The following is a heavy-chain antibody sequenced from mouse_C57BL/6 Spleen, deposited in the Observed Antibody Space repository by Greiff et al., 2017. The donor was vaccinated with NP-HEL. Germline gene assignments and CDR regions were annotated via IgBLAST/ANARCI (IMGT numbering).Heavy chain of an antibody. CDR2: ILPGSGST. CDR1: GYTFTGYW. D-gene: IGHD2-5*01. J-gene: IGHJ3*01. V-gene: IGHV1-9*01. CDR3: ARGGSYYSNWFAY. Sequence: QVQLQQSGAELMKPGASVKLSCKATGYTFTGYWIEWVKQRPGHGLEWIGEILPGSGSTNYNEKFKGKATFTADTSSNTAYMQISSLTTEDSAIYYCARGGSYYSNWFAYWGQGTLVTVSA.